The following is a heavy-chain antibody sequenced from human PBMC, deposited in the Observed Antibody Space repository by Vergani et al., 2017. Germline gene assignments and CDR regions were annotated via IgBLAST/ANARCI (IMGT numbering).Heavy chain of an antibody. D-gene: IGHD2-2*01. CDR3: TRDIVVVPAAIYWFDP. CDR2: IRSKAYGGTT. CDR1: GFTFGDYA. V-gene: IGHV3-49*03. J-gene: IGHJ5*02. Sequence: VQLVESGGGVVQPGRSLRLSCTASGFTFGDYAMSWFRQAPGKGLEWVGFIRSKAYGGTTEYAASVKGRFTISRDDSKSIAYLQMNSLKTEDTAVYYCTRDIVVVPAAIYWFDPWGQGTLVTVSS.